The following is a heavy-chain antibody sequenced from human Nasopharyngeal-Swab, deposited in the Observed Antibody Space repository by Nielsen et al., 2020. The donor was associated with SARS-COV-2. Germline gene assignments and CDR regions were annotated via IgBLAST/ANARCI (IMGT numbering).Heavy chain of an antibody. CDR2: IIPIFSTA. D-gene: IGHD6-6*01. CDR3: ARDASSSPGGYYFDY. Sequence: SVKVSCKASGGTFSSYAISWVRQAPGQGLEWMGGIIPIFSTANYAQKFQGRVTITADKSTSTAYMELSSLRSEDTAVYYCARDASSSPGGYYFDYWGQGTLVTVSS. CDR1: GGTFSSYA. V-gene: IGHV1-69*06. J-gene: IGHJ4*02.